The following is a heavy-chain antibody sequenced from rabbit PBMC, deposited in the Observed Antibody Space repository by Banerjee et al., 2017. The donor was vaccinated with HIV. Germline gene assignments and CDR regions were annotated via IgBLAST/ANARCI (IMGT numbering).Heavy chain of an antibody. CDR3: ASSGVAGYDYTTTGYFKL. CDR1: EFDLSRFG. J-gene: IGHJ4*01. V-gene: IGHV1S7*01. CDR2: IDPVFGST. Sequence: QLKESGGGLVQPGGSLKLSCKASEFDLSRFGMSWVRQAPGKGLEWIGYIDPVFGSTYYASWVNGRFTISSHNAQNTLYLQLNSLTAADTATYFCASSGVAGYDYTTTGYFKLWGQGTLVTVS. D-gene: IGHD6-1*01.